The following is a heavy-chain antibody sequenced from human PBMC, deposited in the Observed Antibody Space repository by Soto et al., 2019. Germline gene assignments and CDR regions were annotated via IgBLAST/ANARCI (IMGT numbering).Heavy chain of an antibody. D-gene: IGHD1-26*01. Sequence: QVQLQEWGPGLVKPSGTLSLPCAVSGGSISSSNWWTWARQPPGKGLEWFGEIYHSGSTNYHPPLMIRVTISGDRAQNRFALRVSSVTAADTAVYYCAVLLRATYGRDVWGQGTTVTVSS. J-gene: IGHJ6*02. V-gene: IGHV4-4*02. CDR2: IYHSGST. CDR1: GGSISSSNW. CDR3: AVLLRATYGRDV.